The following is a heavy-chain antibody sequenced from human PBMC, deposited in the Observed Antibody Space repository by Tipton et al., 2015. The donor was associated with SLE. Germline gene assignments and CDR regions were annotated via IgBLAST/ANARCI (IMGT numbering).Heavy chain of an antibody. CDR1: GGSFSDYF. Sequence: TLSLTCAVYGGSFSDYFWTWIRQPPGKGMEWIGYIYYSGSTNYNPSLKSRVTISVDTSKNQFSLKLSSVTAADTAVYYCASLGYCSGGSCYSFDYWGQGTLVTVSS. V-gene: IGHV4-59*12. D-gene: IGHD2-15*01. CDR3: ASLGYCSGGSCYSFDY. J-gene: IGHJ4*02. CDR2: IYYSGST.